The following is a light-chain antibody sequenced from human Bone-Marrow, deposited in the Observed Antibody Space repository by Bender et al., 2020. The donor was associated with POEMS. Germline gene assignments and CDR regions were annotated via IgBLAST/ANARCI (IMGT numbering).Light chain of an antibody. CDR3: SSYESSHNFV. CDR1: SSDFSVYNF. Sequence: QSALTQPASVSGSPGQSITISCSGASSDFSVYNFVSWYQQHSGKVPKLIIYEVNKRPSGVPDRFSGSKSGKTASLTLSGLQSDDEATYYCSSYESSHNFVFGTGTTVTVL. J-gene: IGLJ1*01. V-gene: IGLV2-8*01. CDR2: EVN.